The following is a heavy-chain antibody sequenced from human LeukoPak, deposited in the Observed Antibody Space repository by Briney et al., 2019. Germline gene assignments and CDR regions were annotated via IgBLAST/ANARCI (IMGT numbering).Heavy chain of an antibody. D-gene: IGHD5-12*01. CDR2: IYYSGST. V-gene: IGHV4-39*07. CDR3: ARRRGYSGYDYGFDY. Sequence: SETLSLTCTVSGGSISSSSYYWGWIRQPPGKGLEWIGSIYYSGSTNYNPSLKSRVTISVDTSNNQFSLKLSSVTAADTAVYYCARRRGYSGYDYGFDYWGQGTLVTVSS. CDR1: GGSISSSSYY. J-gene: IGHJ4*02.